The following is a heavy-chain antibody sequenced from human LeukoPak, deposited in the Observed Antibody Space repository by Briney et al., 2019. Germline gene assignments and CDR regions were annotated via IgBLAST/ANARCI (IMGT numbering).Heavy chain of an antibody. D-gene: IGHD6-13*01. CDR3: ARDKGLSSSSLHSLY. J-gene: IGHJ4*02. CDR2: IIPIFGTA. CDR1: GGTFSSYA. V-gene: IGHV1-69*13. Sequence: GASVKVSCKASGGTFSSYAISWVRQAPGQGLEWMGGIIPIFGTANYAQKFQGRVTITADESTSTAYMELSSLRSEDTAVYYCARDKGLSSSSLHSLYWGQGTLVTVSS.